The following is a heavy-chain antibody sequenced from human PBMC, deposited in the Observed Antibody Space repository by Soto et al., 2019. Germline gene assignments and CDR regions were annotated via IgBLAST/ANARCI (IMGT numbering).Heavy chain of an antibody. D-gene: IGHD2-21*02. V-gene: IGHV2-5*02. J-gene: IGHJ4*02. CDR3: AHRQTYCGGNCYSGFDY. CDR1: GFSLSTSGVG. CDR2: IYLDDDK. Sequence: QITLKESGPPLVKPTQTLTLTCTFSGFSLSTSGVGVGWIRQPPGKAMEWLALIYLDDDKRYSPSLKSRLTITKDTSKNQVVLTMANMDPVDTATYYCAHRQTYCGGNCYSGFDYWGQGTLVTVSS.